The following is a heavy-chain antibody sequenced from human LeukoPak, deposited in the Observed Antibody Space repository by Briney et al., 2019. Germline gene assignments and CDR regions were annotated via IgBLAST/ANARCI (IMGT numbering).Heavy chain of an antibody. J-gene: IGHJ4*02. CDR1: GGSISSGGYY. CDR3: ARARGYSYGSLDY. D-gene: IGHD5-18*01. Sequence: PSETLSLTCTVSGGSISSGGYYRSWIRQHPGKGLEWIGYIYYSGSTYYNPSLKSRVTISVDTSKNQFSLKLSSVTAADTAVYYCARARGYSYGSLDYWGQGTLVTVSS. CDR2: IYYSGST. V-gene: IGHV4-31*03.